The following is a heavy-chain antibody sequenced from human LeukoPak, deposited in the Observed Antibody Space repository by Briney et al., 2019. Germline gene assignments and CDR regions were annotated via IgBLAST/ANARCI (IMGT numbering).Heavy chain of an antibody. CDR1: GGSISSYY. D-gene: IGHD4-17*01. V-gene: IGHV4-59*12. CDR2: IYYSGST. CDR3: ARDLNDYGWYFDL. J-gene: IGHJ2*01. Sequence: PSETLSLTCTVSGGSISSYYWSWIRQPPGKGLEWIGYIYYSGSTNYNPSLKSRVTISVDTSKNQFSLKLSSVTAADTAVYYCARDLNDYGWYFDLWGRGTLVTVSS.